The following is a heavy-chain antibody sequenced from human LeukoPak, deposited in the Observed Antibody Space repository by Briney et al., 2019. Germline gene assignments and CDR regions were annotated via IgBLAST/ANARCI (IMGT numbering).Heavy chain of an antibody. CDR3: AREFPYSSSLYYYYYYMDV. CDR1: GGSFSGYY. J-gene: IGHJ6*03. CDR2: INHSGST. Sequence: PSETLSLTCAVYGGSFSGYYWSWIRQPPGKGLEWIGEINHSGSTNYNPSLKSRVTISVDTSKNQFSLKLSSVTAADTAVYYCAREFPYSSSLYYYYYYMDVWGKGTTVTVS. D-gene: IGHD6-6*01. V-gene: IGHV4-34*01.